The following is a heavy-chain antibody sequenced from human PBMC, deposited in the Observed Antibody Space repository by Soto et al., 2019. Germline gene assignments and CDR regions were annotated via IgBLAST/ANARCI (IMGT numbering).Heavy chain of an antibody. Sequence: QVQLVESGGGVVQPGRSLRLSCAASGFSFRNYGMHWVRQAPGKGLEWVAVISDDGRNKYNVASVEGRFTIYRDNFKKTVFLQMNSLRAEDTAVYYCAKGGGYSYGTTDAFDIWGQGTMVTVSS. CDR3: AKGGGYSYGTTDAFDI. J-gene: IGHJ3*02. D-gene: IGHD5-18*01. CDR1: GFSFRNYG. CDR2: ISDDGRNK. V-gene: IGHV3-30*18.